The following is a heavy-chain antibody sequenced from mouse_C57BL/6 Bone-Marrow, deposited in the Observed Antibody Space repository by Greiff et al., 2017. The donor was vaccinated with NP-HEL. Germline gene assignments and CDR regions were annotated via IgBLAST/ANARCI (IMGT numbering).Heavy chain of an antibody. CDR3: ARRGTKCDYFDY. D-gene: IGHD1-3*01. V-gene: IGHV1-64*01. J-gene: IGHJ2*01. CDR2: IHPNSGST. CDR1: GYTFTSYW. Sequence: QVQLQQPGAELVKPGASVKLSCKASGYTFTSYWMHWVKQRPGQGLEWIGMIHPNSGSTNYNEKFKSKATLTVDKSSSTAYMQLSSLTSEDSAVYYCARRGTKCDYFDYWGQGTTLTVSS.